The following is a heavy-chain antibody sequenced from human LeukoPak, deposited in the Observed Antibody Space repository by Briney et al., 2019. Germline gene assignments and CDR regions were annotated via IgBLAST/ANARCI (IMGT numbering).Heavy chain of an antibody. V-gene: IGHV3-23*01. CDR1: GITLSNYG. J-gene: IGHJ4*02. D-gene: IGHD3-10*01. CDR3: AKRGIVIRAVIIIGFHKEAYYFDY. Sequence: GGSLRLSCVVSGITLSNYGMSWVRQAPGKGQEGVSGISERGGSTNYADSVKGQFIISRDTSKNTVYLQMNSLRVEDTAVYFCAKRGIVIRAVIIIGFHKEAYYFDYWGQGILVTVSS. CDR2: ISERGGST.